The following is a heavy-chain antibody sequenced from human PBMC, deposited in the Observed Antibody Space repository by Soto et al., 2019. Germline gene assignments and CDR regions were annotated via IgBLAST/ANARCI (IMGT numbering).Heavy chain of an antibody. CDR2: IIPILGIA. CDR3: ASVPRLLGYSGYDVDY. V-gene: IGHV1-69*02. CDR1: GGTFSSYT. D-gene: IGHD5-12*01. J-gene: IGHJ4*02. Sequence: GASVKVSCKASGGTFSSYTISWVRQAPGQGLEWMGRIIPILGIANYAQKFQGRVTITADKSTSTAYMELSSLRSEDTAVYYCASVPRLLGYSGYDVDYWGQGTLVTVSS.